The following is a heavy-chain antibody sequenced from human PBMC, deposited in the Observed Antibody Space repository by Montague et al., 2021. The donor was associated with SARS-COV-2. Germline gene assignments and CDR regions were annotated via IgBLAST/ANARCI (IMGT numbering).Heavy chain of an antibody. V-gene: IGHV4-59*01. J-gene: IGHJ4*02. CDR3: ARVLPGWLQFVPYFDY. CDR1: GGSISSYY. CDR2: INYSGST. Sequence: SETLSLTCTVSGGSISSYYWSWIRQPPGKGLEWIGYINYSGSTNYNPSLKSRVTISVDTSKNQFSLKLSSVTAADTAVYYCARVLPGWLQFVPYFDYWGQGTLVTVSS. D-gene: IGHD5-24*01.